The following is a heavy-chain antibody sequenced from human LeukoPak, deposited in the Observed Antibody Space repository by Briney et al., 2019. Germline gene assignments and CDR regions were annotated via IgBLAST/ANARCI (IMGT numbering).Heavy chain of an antibody. D-gene: IGHD3-16*01. J-gene: IGHJ4*02. Sequence: PGGSLRVSCAASGLTVSSNYMSWVRQAPGKGLEWVSVIYSGGSTYCADSVKGRFTISRDNSKNTLYLQMNSLRAEDTAVYYCARGWDYFDYWGQGTLVTVSS. CDR2: IYSGGST. V-gene: IGHV3-53*01. CDR1: GLTVSSNY. CDR3: ARGWDYFDY.